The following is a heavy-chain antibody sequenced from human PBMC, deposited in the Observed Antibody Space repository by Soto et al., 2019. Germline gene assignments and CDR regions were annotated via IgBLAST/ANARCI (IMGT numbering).Heavy chain of an antibody. V-gene: IGHV3-30-3*01. CDR3: ARDSIAAPTAFDY. D-gene: IGHD6-6*01. Sequence: QVQLVESGGGVVQPGRSLRLSCAASGFTFSSYAMHWVRQAPGKGLEWVAVISYDGSNKYYADSVKGRFTISRDNSKNPLYLQMNSLRAEDTAVYYCARDSIAAPTAFDYWGQGTLVTVSS. CDR1: GFTFSSYA. J-gene: IGHJ4*02. CDR2: ISYDGSNK.